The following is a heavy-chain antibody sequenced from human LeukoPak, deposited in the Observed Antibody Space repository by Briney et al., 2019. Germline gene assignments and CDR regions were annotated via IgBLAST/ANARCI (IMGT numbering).Heavy chain of an antibody. CDR1: GGSISSGSYY. Sequence: PSETLSLTCTVSGGSISSGSYYWNWIRQPAGEGLEWIGRIYTSGSTYYNPSLKSRVTMSVDTSKNQFSLKLSSVTAADTAVYYCARGRTYYYGSGSYYRWYNWFDPWGREPWSPSPQ. CDR3: ARGRTYYYGSGSYYRWYNWFDP. D-gene: IGHD3-10*01. CDR2: IYTSGST. J-gene: IGHJ5*02. V-gene: IGHV4-61*02.